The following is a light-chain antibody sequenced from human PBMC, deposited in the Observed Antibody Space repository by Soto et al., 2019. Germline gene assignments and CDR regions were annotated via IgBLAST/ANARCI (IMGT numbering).Light chain of an antibody. J-gene: IGKJ2*01. CDR3: QQFNYYPRT. V-gene: IGKV1D-13*01. Sequence: AIQLTQSPSSLSASVGDRVTITCRASQGISSALAWYQQKPGKPPKVLIYDASSLESRVPSRFSGSGSGTDFTLTISSLQPEDFATYYCQQFNYYPRTFGQGTKLEIK. CDR1: QGISSA. CDR2: DAS.